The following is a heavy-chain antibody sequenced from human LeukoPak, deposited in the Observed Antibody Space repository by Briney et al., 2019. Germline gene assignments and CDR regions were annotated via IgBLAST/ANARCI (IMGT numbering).Heavy chain of an antibody. Sequence: GRSLRLSCAASGFTFSSYGMHWVRQAPGKGLEWVAVISYDGSNKYYADSVKGRFTISRDNSKNTLYLQMNSLRAEDTAVYYCAKDFPFRRDGYNLNYYYGMDVWGQGTTVTVSS. CDR2: ISYDGSNK. J-gene: IGHJ6*02. CDR3: AKDFPFRRDGYNLNYYYGMDV. V-gene: IGHV3-30*18. CDR1: GFTFSSYG. D-gene: IGHD5-24*01.